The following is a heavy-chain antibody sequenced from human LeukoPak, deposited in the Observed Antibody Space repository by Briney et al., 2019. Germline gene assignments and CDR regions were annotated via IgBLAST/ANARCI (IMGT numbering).Heavy chain of an antibody. V-gene: IGHV3-53*01. Sequence: GGSLRLSCEASGFTVSSNYMTWVRQAPGKGQEWVSVLYRGGSTYYADSVRGRFTISRDNSKNTLYLQMNSLRAEDTAVYYCASVLAVAHLPLAFDIWGQGIVVTVSS. CDR2: LYRGGST. J-gene: IGHJ3*02. D-gene: IGHD6-19*01. CDR1: GFTVSSNY. CDR3: ASVLAVAHLPLAFDI.